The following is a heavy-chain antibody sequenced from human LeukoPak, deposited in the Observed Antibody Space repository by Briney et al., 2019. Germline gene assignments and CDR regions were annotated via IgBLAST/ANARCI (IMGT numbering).Heavy chain of an antibody. V-gene: IGHV1-18*01. Sequence: ASVKVSCKASGYTFTSYGISWVRQAPGQGLEWMGWISAYNGNTNYAQKLQGRVTMTTDTSTSTAYMELRSLRSDDTAVYYCARDRDMVGPSGWFDPWGQGTLVTVSS. CDR2: ISAYNGNT. CDR3: ARDRDMVGPSGWFDP. CDR1: GYTFTSYG. J-gene: IGHJ5*02. D-gene: IGHD5-12*01.